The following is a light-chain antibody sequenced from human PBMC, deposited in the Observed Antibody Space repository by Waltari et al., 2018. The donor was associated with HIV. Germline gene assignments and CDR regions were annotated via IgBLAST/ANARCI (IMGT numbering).Light chain of an antibody. V-gene: IGLV2-14*01. J-gene: IGLJ2*01. CDR2: TVN. CDR3: SSYTSSSTLEGV. Sequence: QSALTQPAPVSGSPGQSITISCTGTTSDIGRYNFVTWYQQYSGKAPKLIIYTVNHRPSVLSNRFSGSKSGNTAILTISGLQAEDEADYYCSSYTSSSTLEGVFGGGTKLSVL. CDR1: TSDIGRYNF.